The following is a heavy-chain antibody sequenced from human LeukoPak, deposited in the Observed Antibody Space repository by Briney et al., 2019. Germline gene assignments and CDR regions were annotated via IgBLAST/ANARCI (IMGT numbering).Heavy chain of an antibody. D-gene: IGHD5-18*01. CDR3: ARSEGGYSVGFDY. Sequence: SVKVSCKASGGTFSSYAISWVRQAPGQGLEWMGGIIPIFGTANYAQKFQSRVTITADESTSTAYMELSSLRSEDTAVYYCARSEGGYSVGFDYWGQGTLVTVSS. V-gene: IGHV1-69*13. CDR1: GGTFSSYA. CDR2: IIPIFGTA. J-gene: IGHJ4*02.